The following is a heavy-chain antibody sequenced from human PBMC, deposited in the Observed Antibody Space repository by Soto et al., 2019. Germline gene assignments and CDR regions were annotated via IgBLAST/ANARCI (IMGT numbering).Heavy chain of an antibody. CDR1: GFTFSSYA. D-gene: IGHD6-13*01. CDR3: AKDPRLASRRYSSSWYYFDY. V-gene: IGHV3-23*01. Sequence: EVQLLESGGGLVQPGGSLRLSCAASGFTFSSYAMSWVRQAPGKGLEWVSAIIGSGGSTYYADSVKGRFTISRDNSKNTLYLQMNSLRAEDTPVYYCAKDPRLASRRYSSSWYYFDYWGQGSLVTVSS. CDR2: IIGSGGST. J-gene: IGHJ4*02.